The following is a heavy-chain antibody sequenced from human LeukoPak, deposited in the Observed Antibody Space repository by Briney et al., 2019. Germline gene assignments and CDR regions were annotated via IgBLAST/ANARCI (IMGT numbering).Heavy chain of an antibody. D-gene: IGHD2-15*01. Sequence: SETLSLTCTVSGGSISSYYWSWIRQPPGKGLEWIGYIYCSGSTNYNPSLKSRVTISVDTSKNQFSLKLSSVTAADTAVYYCARDLAPDAFDIWGQGTMVTVSS. CDR3: ARDLAPDAFDI. CDR1: GGSISSYY. J-gene: IGHJ3*02. V-gene: IGHV4-59*01. CDR2: IYCSGST.